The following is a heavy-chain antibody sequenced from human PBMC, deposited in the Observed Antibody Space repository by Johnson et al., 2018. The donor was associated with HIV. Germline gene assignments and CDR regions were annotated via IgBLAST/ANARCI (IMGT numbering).Heavy chain of an antibody. CDR3: AREQQLNLDAFDI. CDR1: GFTFSDYY. D-gene: IGHD6-13*01. J-gene: IGHJ3*02. Sequence: VQLVESGGGLVKPGGSLRLSCAASGFTFSDYYMSWIRQAPGKGLVWVSRINSDGSSTSYADSVKGRFTISRDNAKNTLYLQMNSLRAEDTAVYYCAREQQLNLDAFDIWGQGTMVTVSS. CDR2: INSDGSST. V-gene: IGHV3-74*02.